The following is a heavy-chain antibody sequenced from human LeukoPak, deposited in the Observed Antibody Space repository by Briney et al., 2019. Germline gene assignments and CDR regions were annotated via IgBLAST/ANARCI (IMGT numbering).Heavy chain of an antibody. CDR1: GFTFSSYS. D-gene: IGHD6-19*01. Sequence: RPGGSLRLSCAASGFTFSSYSMNWVRQAPGKGLEWVSSISSSSSYIYYADSVKGRFTISRDNAKNSLYLQMNSLRAEDTAVYYCARDYSSDWYYFDYWGQGTLVTVSS. CDR3: ARDYSSDWYYFDY. V-gene: IGHV3-21*01. CDR2: ISSSSSYI. J-gene: IGHJ4*02.